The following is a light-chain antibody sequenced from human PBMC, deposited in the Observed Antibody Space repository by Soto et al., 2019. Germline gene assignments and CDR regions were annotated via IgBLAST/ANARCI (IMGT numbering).Light chain of an antibody. Sequence: DIQMTQSPSSLSASVGDRVTITCRASQSISSYLNWYQQKPGKAPKLLIYAASSLQSGVPSRFSGSGSRTDFTLTISSLQPEDFATYYCQQSYSTPPTFGQGTKVVIK. V-gene: IGKV1-39*01. J-gene: IGKJ1*01. CDR2: AAS. CDR1: QSISSY. CDR3: QQSYSTPPT.